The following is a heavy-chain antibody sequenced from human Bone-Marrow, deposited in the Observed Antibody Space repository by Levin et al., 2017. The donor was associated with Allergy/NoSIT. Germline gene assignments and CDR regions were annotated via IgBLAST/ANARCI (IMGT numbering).Heavy chain of an antibody. Sequence: GESLKISCAASGFTFSDYYMSWIRQAPGKGLEWVSYISSSSSYTNYADSVKGRFTISRDNAKNSLYLQMNSLRAEDTAVYYCARGIDVWGKEEGPTHWGQGTLVTVSS. CDR2: ISSSSSYT. D-gene: IGHD3-16*01. CDR3: ARGIDVWGKEEGPTH. J-gene: IGHJ4*02. V-gene: IGHV3-11*05. CDR1: GFTFSDYY.